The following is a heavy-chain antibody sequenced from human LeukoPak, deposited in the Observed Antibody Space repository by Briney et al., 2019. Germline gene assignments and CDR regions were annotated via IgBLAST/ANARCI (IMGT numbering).Heavy chain of an antibody. Sequence: GESLKISCKGSGYTFTSYYMHWVRQAPGQGLEWMGIINPSGGSTSYAQKFQGRVTMTRDTSTSTVYMELSSLRSEDTAVYYCARLSSVPFDYWGQGTLVTVSS. D-gene: IGHD6-6*01. V-gene: IGHV1-46*01. J-gene: IGHJ4*02. CDR3: ARLSSVPFDY. CDR2: INPSGGST. CDR1: GYTFTSYY.